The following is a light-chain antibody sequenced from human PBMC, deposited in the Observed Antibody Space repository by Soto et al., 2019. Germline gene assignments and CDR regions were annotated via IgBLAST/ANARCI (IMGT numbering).Light chain of an antibody. Sequence: DIPMTQSPSSLSASVGDRVTITCRTSQDISNYLAWYQQKPGKVPKLLIYAASTLQSGVPSRFSGSGSGTDFSLTISSLQPEDVATYYCQKYNSAPHTFGGGTKVEIQ. CDR2: AAS. V-gene: IGKV1-27*01. CDR3: QKYNSAPHT. CDR1: QDISNY. J-gene: IGKJ4*01.